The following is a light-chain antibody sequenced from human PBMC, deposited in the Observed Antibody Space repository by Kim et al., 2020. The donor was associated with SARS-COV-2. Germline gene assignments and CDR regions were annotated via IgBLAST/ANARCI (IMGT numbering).Light chain of an antibody. Sequence: GQSVTISCTGTSSDVGCYNYVSWYQQHPGKAPKLMIYEVSKRPSGVPNRFSGSKSGNTASLTISGLQAEDEADYYCSSYAGSSNLVFGGGTQLTVL. CDR3: SSYAGSSNLV. J-gene: IGLJ2*01. CDR1: SSDVGCYNY. V-gene: IGLV2-8*01. CDR2: EVS.